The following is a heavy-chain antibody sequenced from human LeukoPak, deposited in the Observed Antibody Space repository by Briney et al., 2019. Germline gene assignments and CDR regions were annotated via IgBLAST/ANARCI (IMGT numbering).Heavy chain of an antibody. V-gene: IGHV3-23*01. J-gene: IGHJ4*02. CDR2: ISGSDDNT. Sequence: GGSLRLSCAASGFTFSSYAMHWVRQAPGKGLEWVSAISGSDDNTYYADSVRGRFTISRDNSKNTLYLQMNSLRAEDTAIYFCAKSRSGVSSCYNYWGQGTLVTVSS. D-gene: IGHD2-15*01. CDR1: GFTFSSYA. CDR3: AKSRSGVSSCYNY.